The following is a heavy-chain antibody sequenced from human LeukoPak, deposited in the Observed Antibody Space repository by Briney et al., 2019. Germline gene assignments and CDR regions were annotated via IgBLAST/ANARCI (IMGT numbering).Heavy chain of an antibody. CDR1: GDSVSSNSVT. CDR3: ARRLTQYDCFDP. V-gene: IGHV6-1*01. J-gene: IGHJ5*02. D-gene: IGHD2-2*01. Sequence: PSQTLSLTCAISGDSVSSNSVTWNWNRQSPSRGLEWLGRTYYRSTWYNDYAVSVRGRITVNPDTSKNQFSLHLNSVTPEDTAVYYCARRLTQYDCFDPWGQGILGTVSS. CDR2: TYYRSTWYN.